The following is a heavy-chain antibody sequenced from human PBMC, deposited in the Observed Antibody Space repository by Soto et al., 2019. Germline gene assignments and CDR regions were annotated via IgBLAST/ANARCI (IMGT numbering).Heavy chain of an antibody. D-gene: IGHD1-26*01. J-gene: IGHJ4*02. CDR1: GGSISSYY. V-gene: IGHV4-59*01. CDR2: VYYGGST. Sequence: QVQLQESGPGLVKPSETLSLTCTVSGGSISSYYWSWIRQPPGKGLEWIGYVYYGGSTNYNPSLKSRVTISVDTSKIQFSLKLSSVTAADTAVYYCARSKSGSYFRYWGQRTLVTVSS. CDR3: ARSKSGSYFRY.